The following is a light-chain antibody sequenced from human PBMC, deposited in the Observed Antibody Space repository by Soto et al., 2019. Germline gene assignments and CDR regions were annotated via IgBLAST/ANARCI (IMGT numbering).Light chain of an antibody. CDR2: WAS. CDR3: QQYYSTPLT. CDR1: QSVTDSF. J-gene: IGKJ4*01. Sequence: EIVLTQSPGTLSLSPGERATLSCRASQSVTDSFLAWYQQKPGQPPKLLIYWASTRESGVPDRFSGSGSGTDFTLTISSLQAEDVAVYYCQQYYSTPLTFGGGTKVEI. V-gene: IGKV4-1*01.